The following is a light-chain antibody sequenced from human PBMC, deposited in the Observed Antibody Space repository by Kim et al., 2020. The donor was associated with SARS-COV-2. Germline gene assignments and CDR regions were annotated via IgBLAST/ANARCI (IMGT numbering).Light chain of an antibody. V-gene: IGLV3-21*04. CDR3: QVWDSSSDHRV. J-gene: IGLJ2*01. Sequence: SYELTQPHSVSVAPGKTARITCGGNNIGSKSVHWYQQKPGQAPVLVISYDSDRPSGIPERFSGSNSGNTATLTISRVEAGDEADYYCQVWDSSSDHRVFGGGTQLTVL. CDR1: NIGSKS. CDR2: YDS.